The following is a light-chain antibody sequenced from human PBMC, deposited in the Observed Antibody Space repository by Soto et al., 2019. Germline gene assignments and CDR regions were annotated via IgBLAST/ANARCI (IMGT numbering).Light chain of an antibody. Sequence: EIVLTQSPGTLSLSPGERATLSCRASQSVSSSYLAWYQQKPGQAPRLLIYGASSRATGIPDRFSGSGSGTNFTLTINRLEPEGFSVYYCQQYGSSPLFGQGTKVEIK. CDR1: QSVSSSY. CDR3: QQYGSSPL. V-gene: IGKV3-20*01. J-gene: IGKJ1*01. CDR2: GAS.